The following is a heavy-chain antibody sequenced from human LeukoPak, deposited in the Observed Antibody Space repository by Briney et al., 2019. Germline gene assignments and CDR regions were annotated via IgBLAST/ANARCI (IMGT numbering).Heavy chain of an antibody. V-gene: IGHV4-4*07. J-gene: IGHJ4*02. CDR2: IYASGST. CDR3: ARAISNDDNSGYYY. Sequence: SETLSLTCTVSGGSISSYYWGWIGHPAGKGLKGIGRIYASGSTKYNPSLKSRVTMSVDTSKSQFSLKLSSVTAADTAVYCCARAISNDDNSGYYYWGQGTLVTVSS. CDR1: GGSISSYY. D-gene: IGHD3-22*01.